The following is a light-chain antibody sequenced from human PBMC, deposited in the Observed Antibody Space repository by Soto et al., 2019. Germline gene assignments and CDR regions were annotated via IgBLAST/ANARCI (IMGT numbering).Light chain of an antibody. CDR3: QQSYSTLRT. CDR1: QGISTY. CDR2: AAS. V-gene: IGKV1-27*01. J-gene: IGKJ1*01. Sequence: DIEMTQSPSSLSASVGDRVTITCRASQGISTYLAWFQQKPGKVPKILIYAASTLQSGVPSRFSGSGSGTDFTLTISSLQPEDVATYYCQQSYSTLRTFGQGTKV.